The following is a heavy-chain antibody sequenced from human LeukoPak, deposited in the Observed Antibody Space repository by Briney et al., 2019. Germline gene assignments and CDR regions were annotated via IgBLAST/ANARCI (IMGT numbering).Heavy chain of an antibody. Sequence: GGSLRLSCTASGFPFIEYSMNWVRQAPGKGLEWISYIGIDSGNTKYADSVRGRFTISTDKAKNSLYLQMNSLRVEDTAVYYCARDHNYAFDNWGRGTLVSVAS. D-gene: IGHD1-1*01. CDR2: IGIDSGNT. V-gene: IGHV3-48*01. J-gene: IGHJ4*02. CDR3: ARDHNYAFDN. CDR1: GFPFIEYS.